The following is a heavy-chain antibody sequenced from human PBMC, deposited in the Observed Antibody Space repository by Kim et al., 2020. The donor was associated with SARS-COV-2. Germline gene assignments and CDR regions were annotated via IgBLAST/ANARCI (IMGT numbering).Heavy chain of an antibody. Sequence: SETLSLTCTVSGGSISSSSYYWGWIRQPPGKGLEWIGSIYYSGSTYYNPSLKSRVTISVDTSKNQFSLKLSSVTAADTAVYYCVCLRYFDWLLFWAPTWGQGTLVTVSS. D-gene: IGHD3-9*01. CDR2: IYYSGST. CDR3: VCLRYFDWLLFWAPT. CDR1: GGSISSSSYY. J-gene: IGHJ5*02. V-gene: IGHV4-39*01.